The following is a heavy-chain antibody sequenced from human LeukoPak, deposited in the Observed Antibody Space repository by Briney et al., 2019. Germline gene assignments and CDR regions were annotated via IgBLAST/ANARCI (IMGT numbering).Heavy chain of an antibody. CDR3: ARALYYYDSSGYYTYYYYYYMDV. CDR1: GGSISSGGYS. CDR2: ISYSENT. V-gene: IGHV4-30-4*07. J-gene: IGHJ6*03. D-gene: IGHD3-22*01. Sequence: SETLSLTCAVSGGSISSGGYSWSWLRQPAGKGLEWIGYISYSENTYYNPSLKSRVTISVDTFKNQFSLKLSSVTAADTAVYYCARALYYYDSSGYYTYYYYYYMDVWGKGTTVTISS.